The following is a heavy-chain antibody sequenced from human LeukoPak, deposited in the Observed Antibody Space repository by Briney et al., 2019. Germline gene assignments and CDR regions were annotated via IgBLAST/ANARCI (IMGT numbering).Heavy chain of an antibody. CDR3: ATLTAYYYYYMDV. V-gene: IGHV3-74*01. CDR2: INSDGSST. J-gene: IGHJ6*03. D-gene: IGHD1-14*01. Sequence: GSLRLSCAASGFTFSSYWMHWVRQAPGKGLVWVSRINSDGSSTSYADSVKGRFTISRDNAKNTLYLQMNSLRAEDTAVYYCATLTAYYYYYMDVWGKGTTVTVSS. CDR1: GFTFSSYW.